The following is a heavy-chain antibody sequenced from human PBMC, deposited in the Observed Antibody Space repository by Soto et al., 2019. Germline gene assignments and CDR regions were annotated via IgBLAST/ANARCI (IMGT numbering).Heavy chain of an antibody. Sequence: ESGGGLVQPGGSLRLSCAASGFTFSSYEMNWVRQAPGRGLEWVSYISSSGSTIYYADSVKGRFTISRDNAKNSLYLQMNSLRAEDTAVYYCARDRQDVWSGYPVGGAFDIWGQGTMVTVSS. D-gene: IGHD3-3*01. J-gene: IGHJ3*02. V-gene: IGHV3-48*03. CDR2: ISSSGSTI. CDR3: ARDRQDVWSGYPVGGAFDI. CDR1: GFTFSSYE.